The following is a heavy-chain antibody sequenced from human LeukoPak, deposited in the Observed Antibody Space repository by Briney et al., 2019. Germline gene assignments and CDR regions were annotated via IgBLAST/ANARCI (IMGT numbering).Heavy chain of an antibody. CDR3: ARHCPLHRSPYYFDY. CDR2: IYYSGST. CDR1: GGSISSYY. D-gene: IGHD2-21*02. V-gene: IGHV4-59*08. Sequence: NPSETLSLTCTVSGGSISSYYWSWIRQPPGKGLEWIGYIYYSGSTNYNPSLKSRVTISVDTSKNQFSLKLSSVTAAGTAVYYCARHCPLHRSPYYFDYWGQGTLVTVSS. J-gene: IGHJ4*02.